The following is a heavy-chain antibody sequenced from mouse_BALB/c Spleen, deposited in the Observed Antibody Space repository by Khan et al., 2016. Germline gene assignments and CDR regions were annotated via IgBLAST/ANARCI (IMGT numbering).Heavy chain of an antibody. CDR1: GYSITSDYA. V-gene: IGHV3-2*02. CDR3: ATDDYSWFAY. D-gene: IGHD2-13*01. Sequence: EVQLQESGPGLVKPSQSLSLTCTVTGYSITSDYAWNWIRQFPGNKLVWLGYISYSGDTHYNPSLTSRISITRDTSKNQFFLQLNSVTAEDTATYYCATDDYSWFAYWGQGPLVTVSA. CDR2: ISYSGDT. J-gene: IGHJ3*01.